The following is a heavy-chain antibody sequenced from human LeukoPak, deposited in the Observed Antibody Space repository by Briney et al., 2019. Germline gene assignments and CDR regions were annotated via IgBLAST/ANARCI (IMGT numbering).Heavy chain of an antibody. J-gene: IGHJ3*02. V-gene: IGHV1-2*02. Sequence: ASVKVSCKASGYIFTAYYVHWVRQAPGQGLEWLGWINPNSGDTNYAQRFQGRVTMTRDASISTVYMDLTRLISDDTAVYYCARVQGYDDDSFVGFSSPDDAFAIWGQGTLVTVSS. CDR3: ARVQGYDDDSFVGFSSPDDAFAI. CDR1: GYIFTAYY. D-gene: IGHD3-3*01. CDR2: INPNSGDT.